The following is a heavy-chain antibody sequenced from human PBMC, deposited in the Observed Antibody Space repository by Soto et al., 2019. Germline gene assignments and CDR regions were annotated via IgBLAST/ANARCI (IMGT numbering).Heavy chain of an antibody. CDR2: ISGSGGST. V-gene: IGHV3-23*01. Sequence: GGSLRLSCAASGFTFSSYAMSWVRQAPGKGLEWVSAISGSGGSTYYADSVKGRFTISRDNSKNTLYLQMNSLRAEDTAVYYCAKDYCSGGSCYSWGAFDIWGQGTMVTVSS. CDR3: AKDYCSGGSCYSWGAFDI. D-gene: IGHD2-15*01. CDR1: GFTFSSYA. J-gene: IGHJ3*02.